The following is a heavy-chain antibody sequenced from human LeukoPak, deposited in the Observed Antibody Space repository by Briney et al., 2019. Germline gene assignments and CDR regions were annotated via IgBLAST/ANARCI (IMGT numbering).Heavy chain of an antibody. D-gene: IGHD2-21*01. J-gene: IGHJ4*02. Sequence: PGGSLRLSCAASGFTFSSYEMNWVRQAPGKGLEWVSYISSSSTIYYADSVKGRFTISRDNAKNSLYLQLKSLRAEDTAVYYCARRSMGIVDYWGQGTLVTVSS. CDR3: ARRSMGIVDY. CDR2: ISSSSTI. CDR1: GFTFSSYE. V-gene: IGHV3-48*03.